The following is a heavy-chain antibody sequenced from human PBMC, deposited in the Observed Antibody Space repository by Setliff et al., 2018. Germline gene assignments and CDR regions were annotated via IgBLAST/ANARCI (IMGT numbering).Heavy chain of an antibody. Sequence: SVKVSCKASGYTFTYRYLHWVRQAPGQALEWMGWITPFNDNTNYAKKFQDRVTITRDRAMSTAYMELSSLRSEDTAMYYCASRSDFDWSKKTSDYYYGMEVWGQGTTVTVSS. CDR3: ASRSDFDWSKKTSDYYYGMEV. CDR2: ITPFNDNT. CDR1: GYTFTYRY. V-gene: IGHV1-45*02. J-gene: IGHJ6*02. D-gene: IGHD3-9*01.